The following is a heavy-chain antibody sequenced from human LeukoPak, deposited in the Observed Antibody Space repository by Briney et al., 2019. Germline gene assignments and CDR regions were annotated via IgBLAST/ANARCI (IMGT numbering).Heavy chain of an antibody. CDR2: IFYGGSP. CDR3: VTVAQGVALY. D-gene: IGHD2-15*01. CDR1: GDSFSSTDYF. V-gene: IGHV4-30-4*08. Sequence: PSETLSLTCTVSGDSFSSTDYFWAWIRQPPGMGLEWMGHIFYGGSPNYNPSLKGRLLMSIDTSKSQFSLKLTSVTAADTALYYCVTVAQGVALYWGQGTLITVSS. J-gene: IGHJ4*02.